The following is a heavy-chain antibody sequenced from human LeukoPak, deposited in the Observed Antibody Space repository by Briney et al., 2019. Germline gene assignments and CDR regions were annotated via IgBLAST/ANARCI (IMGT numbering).Heavy chain of an antibody. CDR1: GGSISSGDYY. J-gene: IGHJ4*02. CDR2: IYYSGST. Sequence: SQTLSLTCTVSGGSISSGDYYWSWIRQPPGKGLEWIGYIYYSGSTYYNPSLKSRVTISVDTSKNQFSLKLSSVTAADTAVYYCARQVLPPSYDFWSGYYREGYFDYWGQGTLVTVSS. CDR3: ARQVLPPSYDFWSGYYREGYFDY. V-gene: IGHV4-30-4*08. D-gene: IGHD3-3*01.